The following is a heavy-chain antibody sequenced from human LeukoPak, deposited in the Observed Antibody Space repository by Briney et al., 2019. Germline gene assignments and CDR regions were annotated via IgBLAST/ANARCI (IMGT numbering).Heavy chain of an antibody. V-gene: IGHV3-33*01. CDR2: IWFDGSNK. D-gene: IGHD3-22*01. J-gene: IGHJ4*02. Sequence: QPGRSLRLSCEASGFIFSTYGMHWVRQAPGKGLEWVAVIWFDGSNKYYADSVRGRFSISRDNSKNTLYLQMGSLRAEDMAVYYCARDYYHDTSGYYYGADYWGQGTLVTGSS. CDR1: GFIFSTYG. CDR3: ARDYYHDTSGYYYGADY.